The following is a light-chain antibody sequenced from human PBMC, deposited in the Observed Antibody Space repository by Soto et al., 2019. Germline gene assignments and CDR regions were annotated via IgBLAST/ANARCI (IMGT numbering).Light chain of an antibody. CDR3: MQALQTPIT. Sequence: DIVMPQSPLSLPVTPGEPASISCRSSQSLLHSNGYNYLDWYLQKPGQSPPLLIYLGSNRASGGPDRFSGSGSGTDLTLKISRVEAEDVGVYYCMQALQTPITFGQGTRLEIK. V-gene: IGKV2-28*01. CDR1: QSLLHSNGYNY. CDR2: LGS. J-gene: IGKJ5*01.